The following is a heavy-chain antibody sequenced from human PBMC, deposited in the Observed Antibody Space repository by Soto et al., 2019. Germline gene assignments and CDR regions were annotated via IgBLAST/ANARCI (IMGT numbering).Heavy chain of an antibody. CDR1: GGSISSGGYY. J-gene: IGHJ3*02. V-gene: IGHV4-31*03. Sequence: SETLSLTCTVSGGSISSGGYYWSWIRQHPGKGLEWIGYIYYSGSTYYNPSLKSRVTISVDTSKNQFSLKLSSVTAADTAVYYCARAPRPNYSDSSIWHGAFDIWGQGTMVTVSS. CDR2: IYYSGST. CDR3: ARAPRPNYSDSSIWHGAFDI. D-gene: IGHD3-22*01.